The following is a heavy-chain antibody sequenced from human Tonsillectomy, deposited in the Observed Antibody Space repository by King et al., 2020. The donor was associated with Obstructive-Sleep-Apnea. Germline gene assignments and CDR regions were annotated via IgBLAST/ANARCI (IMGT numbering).Heavy chain of an antibody. V-gene: IGHV1-2*02. CDR2: INPNSGGT. CDR3: ARDLGYCSSTSCYNWFDP. CDR1: GYTFTGYY. Sequence: QLVQSGAEVKKPGASVKVSCKASGYTFTGYYMHWVRQAPGQGLEWMGWINPNSGGTNYAQKFQGRGTMTRDTSISKAYMELRRLCSADTAVYYCARDLGYCSSTSCYNWFDPWGQGTLVTVSS. J-gene: IGHJ5*02. D-gene: IGHD2-2*01.